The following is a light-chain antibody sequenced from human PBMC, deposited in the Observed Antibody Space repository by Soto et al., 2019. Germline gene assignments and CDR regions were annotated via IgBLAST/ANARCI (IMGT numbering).Light chain of an antibody. V-gene: IGKV3-20*01. CDR3: QQYGGSPPIT. Sequence: EIVLTQSPGTLSLSPGERATLYCRASQRVSSNYLAWYQQNPGQAPRLLIFGASSSATGIPDRFSGSGSVTDFSLTISILEQEDFAVYYCQQYGGSPPITFGQGTRLEIK. CDR1: QRVSSNY. J-gene: IGKJ5*01. CDR2: GAS.